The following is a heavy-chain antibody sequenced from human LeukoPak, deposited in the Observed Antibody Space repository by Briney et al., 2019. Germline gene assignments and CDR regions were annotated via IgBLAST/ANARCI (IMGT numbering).Heavy chain of an antibody. V-gene: IGHV4-59*02. CDR1: GYSVNYDY. CDR2: IYNSGT. J-gene: IGHJ4*02. D-gene: IGHD2-8*01. Sequence: PSETLSLTCTVSGYSVNYDYWSWIRQPPGKGLQWIGYIYNSGTIYNPSLKNRVTISLDTSRNQFSLKVSSVSAAVTAVYYCARVDPNGYSDYWGQGILVTVSS. CDR3: ARVDPNGYSDY.